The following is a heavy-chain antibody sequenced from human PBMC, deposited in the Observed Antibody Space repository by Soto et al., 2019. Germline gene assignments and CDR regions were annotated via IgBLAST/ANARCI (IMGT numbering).Heavy chain of an antibody. CDR2: ISGSGDIT. CDR3: VGGYFFDY. J-gene: IGHJ4*02. Sequence: EVQLLESGGGLVQPGGSLRLSCATSGFTFSSYAMNWVRQAPGKGLEWVPSISGSGDITYYADSVKGRFTISRDNSKNTLYLQMNSLRAEDTAVYYPVGGYFFDYWGQGTLVTVSS. CDR1: GFTFSSYA. V-gene: IGHV3-23*01. D-gene: IGHD1-26*01.